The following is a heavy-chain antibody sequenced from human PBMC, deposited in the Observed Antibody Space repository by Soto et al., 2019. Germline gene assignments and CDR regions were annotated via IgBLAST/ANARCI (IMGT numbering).Heavy chain of an antibody. D-gene: IGHD3-22*01. V-gene: IGHV3-23*01. CDR3: AKHGYYYDSSGYYEFDY. Sequence: PGGSLRLSCAASGFTFSSYAMSWVRQAPGKGLEWVSAISGSGGSTYYADSVKGRFTISRDNSKNTLYLQMNSLRAEDTAVYYCAKHGYYYDSSGYYEFDYWGQGTLVTVSS. CDR1: GFTFSSYA. J-gene: IGHJ4*02. CDR2: ISGSGGST.